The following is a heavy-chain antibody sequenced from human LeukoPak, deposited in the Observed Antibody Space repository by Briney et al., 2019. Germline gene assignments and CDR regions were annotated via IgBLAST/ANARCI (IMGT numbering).Heavy chain of an antibody. CDR2: IRYDGSDK. D-gene: IGHD1-26*01. V-gene: IGHV3-30*02. Sequence: GGSLRFSCATSGFIFSSYGIHWVRQAPGKGLEWVAFIRYDGSDKYYADSVKGRFTISRDNSKNKVYLQMNSLRAEDTAVYYCAKDAWEVGATSEIDYWGQGTLVTVSS. CDR1: GFIFSSYG. CDR3: AKDAWEVGATSEIDY. J-gene: IGHJ4*02.